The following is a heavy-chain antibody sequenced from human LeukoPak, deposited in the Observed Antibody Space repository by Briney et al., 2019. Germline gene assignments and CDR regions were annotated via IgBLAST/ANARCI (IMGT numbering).Heavy chain of an antibody. D-gene: IGHD2-21*01. Sequence: SETLSLTCTVSGGSISSYYWSWIRQPPGKGLEWIGYIYYSGSTNYNPSLKSRVTISVDTSKNQFSLKLSSVTAADTAVYYCARYTVVMADAFDIWGLGTMVTVSS. CDR3: ARYTVVMADAFDI. J-gene: IGHJ3*02. CDR1: GGSISSYY. CDR2: IYYSGST. V-gene: IGHV4-59*01.